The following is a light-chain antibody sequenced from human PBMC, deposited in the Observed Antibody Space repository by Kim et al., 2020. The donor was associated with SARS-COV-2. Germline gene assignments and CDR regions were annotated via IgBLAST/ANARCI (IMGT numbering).Light chain of an antibody. CDR1: QNVASSY. J-gene: IGKJ1*01. CDR3: HQYGTSTWT. Sequence: PGERATLSCRASQNVASSYLAWYRQKPGQAPRLLIYGASSRATGIPDRFSGSGSGTDFTLTISRLEPEDFALYYCHQYGTSTWTFGQGTRVEIK. V-gene: IGKV3-20*01. CDR2: GAS.